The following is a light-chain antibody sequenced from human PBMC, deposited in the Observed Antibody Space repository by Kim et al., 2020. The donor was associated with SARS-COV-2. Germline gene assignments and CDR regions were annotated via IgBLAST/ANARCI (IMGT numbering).Light chain of an antibody. CDR2: TDS. V-gene: IGLV3-25*03. CDR3: QSADSSGTYYV. J-gene: IGLJ1*01. CDR1: ALPKQY. Sequence: SPGQTARITCSGDALPKQYAYWYQQKPGQAPVLVIYTDSERPSGIPERFSGSSSGTTVTLTISGVQAEDEADYYCQSADSSGTYYVFGTGTKVTVL.